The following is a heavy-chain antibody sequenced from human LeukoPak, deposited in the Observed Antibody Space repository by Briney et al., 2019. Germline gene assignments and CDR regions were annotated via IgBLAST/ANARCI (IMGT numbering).Heavy chain of an antibody. CDR2: ISSSGGST. J-gene: IGHJ4*02. D-gene: IGHD5-18*01. CDR1: GFTFSSYA. V-gene: IGHV3-23*01. CDR3: AKIQGYYFDY. Sequence: GGSLRLSCAASGFTFSSYAMSWVRQAPGKGLEWVSAISSSGGSTYYADSVKGRFTTSGDNSKNTLYLQMNSLRAEDTAVYYCAKIQGYYFDYWGQGTLVTVSS.